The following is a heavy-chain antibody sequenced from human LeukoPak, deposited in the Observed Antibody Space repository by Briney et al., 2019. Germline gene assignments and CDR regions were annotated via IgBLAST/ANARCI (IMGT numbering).Heavy chain of an antibody. D-gene: IGHD3-22*01. J-gene: IGHJ6*02. CDR1: GYTFTTYY. Sequence: ASVKVSCKASGYTFTTYYMHWVRQAPGQGLEWMGIINPSADTTNYAQKFQGRVTMTRDTSTSTVYMELSCLRSEDTAVYHCARDRYYYDTSGPFRSGMDVWGQGTTVTVSS. V-gene: IGHV1-46*01. CDR2: INPSADTT. CDR3: ARDRYYYDTSGPFRSGMDV.